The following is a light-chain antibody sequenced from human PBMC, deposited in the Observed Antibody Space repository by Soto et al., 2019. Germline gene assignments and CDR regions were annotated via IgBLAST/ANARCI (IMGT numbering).Light chain of an antibody. J-gene: IGKJ1*01. Sequence: EIVLRQSPATLSLSPGERATLACRAMQSVSSNLAWYQQKPGQAPRLLIYDASNRATGIPARFSGSGSGTDFTLTISSLEPEDFAVYYCQQRSNWPPWTFGQGTKVDIK. CDR2: DAS. V-gene: IGKV3-11*01. CDR1: QSVSSN. CDR3: QQRSNWPPWT.